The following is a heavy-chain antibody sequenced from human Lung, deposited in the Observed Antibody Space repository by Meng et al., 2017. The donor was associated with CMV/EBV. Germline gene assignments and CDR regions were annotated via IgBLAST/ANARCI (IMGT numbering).Heavy chain of an antibody. J-gene: IGHJ4*03. Sequence: SETLSLPCHAHGGSFTDSYWTWIRKLPGKGPEWIGEINQSGRVRYNPSLESRVSISADTSKNQFSLKLRSVTAADTAIYFWARRSWSSSSGYGSFLESWGQGTXVTVSS. D-gene: IGHD3-22*01. CDR1: GGSFTDSY. CDR3: ARRSWSSSSGYGSFLES. CDR2: INQSGRV. V-gene: IGHV4-34*01.